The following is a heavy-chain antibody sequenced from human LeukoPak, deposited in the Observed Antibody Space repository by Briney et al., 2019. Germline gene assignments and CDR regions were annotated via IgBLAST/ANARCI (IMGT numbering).Heavy chain of an antibody. D-gene: IGHD5-12*01. J-gene: IGHJ3*02. CDR1: GGSFSGYY. V-gene: IGHV4-34*01. CDR2: INHSEST. CDR3: ARVGPIVATIDDAFDI. Sequence: PSETLSLTCAVYGGSFSGYYWRWIRQPPAKGLEWIGEINHSESTNYNPSLKRRGTISVDTSKNQFSLKLSSVTAADTAVYYCARVGPIVATIDDAFDIWGQGTMVTVSS.